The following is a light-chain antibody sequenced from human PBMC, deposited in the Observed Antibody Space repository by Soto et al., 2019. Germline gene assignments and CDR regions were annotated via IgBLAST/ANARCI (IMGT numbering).Light chain of an antibody. CDR1: SSDVGAYNY. V-gene: IGLV2-14*03. CDR2: DVS. CDR3: SSYTSSRTRV. J-gene: IGLJ3*02. Sequence: QSALTQPASVSGSPGQSITISCTGTSSDVGAYNYVAWYQHHPGKAPKLMIYDVSNRPSGVSNRFSASKSGNTASLTISGLQAADEADYYCSSYTSSRTRVFGGGTQLTVL.